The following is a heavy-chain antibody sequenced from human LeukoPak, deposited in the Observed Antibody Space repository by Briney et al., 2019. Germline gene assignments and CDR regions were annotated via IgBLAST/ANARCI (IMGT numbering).Heavy chain of an antibody. CDR1: GYTFTSYD. CDR2: MNPNSGNT. Sequence: GASVKVSCKASGYTFTSYDINWVRQATGQGLEWMGRMNPNSGNTGYAQKFQGRVTMTRNTSISTAYMELSSLRSEDTAVYYCARVGGSYYYYGMDIWGQGTTVTVSS. J-gene: IGHJ6*02. V-gene: IGHV1-8*01. D-gene: IGHD1-26*01. CDR3: ARVGGSYYYYGMDI.